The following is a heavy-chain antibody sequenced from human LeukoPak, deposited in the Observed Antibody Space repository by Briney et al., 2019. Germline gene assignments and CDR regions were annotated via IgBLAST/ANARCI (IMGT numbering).Heavy chain of an antibody. V-gene: IGHV4-59*06. D-gene: IGHD1-26*01. CDR1: RCSLRTYY. CDR3: ARDRHYSSSAGAPRIVFDI. J-gene: IGHJ3*02. CDR2: IYHSGSI. Sequence: SGGLSLTLIGTRCSLRTYYRSGMRPPPGKGVEGIGYIYHSGSIYYNPSIKSRVTISVDRSKNQFSLKLSSVTAADTAVYYCARDRHYSSSAGAPRIVFDIWGQGTMVTVSS.